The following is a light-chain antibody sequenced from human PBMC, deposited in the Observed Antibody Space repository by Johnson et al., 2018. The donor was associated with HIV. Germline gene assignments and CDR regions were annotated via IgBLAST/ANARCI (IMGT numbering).Light chain of an antibody. CDR3: GTWDSSLNSYV. Sequence: QPVLTQPPSVSAAPGQKVTIYCSGSRSNTGRNYASWYQQLPGTAPKLLIYENNKRPSGIPDRFSGSKSGTSTTLGITGLQTGDEADYYCGTWDSSLNSYVFGTGTKVTV. V-gene: IGLV1-51*02. CDR1: RSNTGRNY. CDR2: ENN. J-gene: IGLJ1*01.